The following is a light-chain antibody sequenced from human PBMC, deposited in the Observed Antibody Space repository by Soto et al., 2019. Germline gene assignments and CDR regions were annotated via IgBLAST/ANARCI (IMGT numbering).Light chain of an antibody. Sequence: QSALTQPRSVSGSPGQSVTISCTGTTGDVGAYNFVSWYQLYPGKAPKLMIYDASKRPSGVPDRFSASKSGNTASLTISGLQAEDEAYYYCCSYAGSFTLVFGGGTKVTVL. CDR1: TGDVGAYNF. V-gene: IGLV2-11*01. CDR3: CSYAGSFTLV. J-gene: IGLJ3*02. CDR2: DAS.